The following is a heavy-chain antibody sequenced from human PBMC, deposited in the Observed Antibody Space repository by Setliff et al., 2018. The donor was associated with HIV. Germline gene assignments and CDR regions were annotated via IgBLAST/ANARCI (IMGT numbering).Heavy chain of an antibody. CDR3: ASVPTYYYGSGTLYFDY. Sequence: GASVKVSCKVSGGTFSNYAINWVRQAPGQGLEWMGGIIPIFGTADYAQKFQGRVTITADESTSTAYMELSSLRSEDTAMYYCASVPTYYYGSGTLYFDYWGQGTLVTVSS. J-gene: IGHJ4*02. D-gene: IGHD3-10*01. CDR1: GGTFSNYA. CDR2: IIPIFGTA. V-gene: IGHV1-69*13.